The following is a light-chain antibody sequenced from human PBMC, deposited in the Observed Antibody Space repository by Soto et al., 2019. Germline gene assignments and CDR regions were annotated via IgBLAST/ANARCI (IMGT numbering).Light chain of an antibody. V-gene: IGKV3-11*01. CDR2: ESS. CDR1: QSVGTS. Sequence: EIVLTQYPATLSVSPGERATLSCRASQSVGTSLAWYQQKYGQAPRLLFYESSNRATYIPARFSASVSGTDGTITISGLEKEDGAVYDGQQRSNWTITFGQGTRLEIK. CDR3: QQRSNWTIT. J-gene: IGKJ5*01.